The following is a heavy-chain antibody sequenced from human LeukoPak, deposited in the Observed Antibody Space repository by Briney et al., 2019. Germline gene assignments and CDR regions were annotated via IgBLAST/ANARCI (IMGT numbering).Heavy chain of an antibody. CDR3: VRDLGSTFDF. V-gene: IGHV3-74*01. CDR1: GFTFGDYA. D-gene: IGHD1-14*01. Sequence: GGSLRLSCVPSGFTFGDYAVGWVRQAPGKGLEWVSHINSVGSTTNYADSVKGWFTISRDNAKNTLFLQLNSLSAEDTAVYFCVRDLGSTFDFWGQRTLVTGSS. J-gene: IGHJ4*02. CDR2: INSVGSTT.